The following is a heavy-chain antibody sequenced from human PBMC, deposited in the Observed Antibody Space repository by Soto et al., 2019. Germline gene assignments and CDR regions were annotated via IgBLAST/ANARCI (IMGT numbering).Heavy chain of an antibody. Sequence: EVQLVESGGGLVQPGGSLRLSCAASGFTFSSYSMNWVRQAPGEGLEWVSYISSSSSTIYYADSVKGRFTISRDNAKNSLYLQMNSLRDEDTAVYYCARDWGRAGWHGVGGLDYWGQGTLVTVSS. V-gene: IGHV3-48*02. D-gene: IGHD6-19*01. CDR1: GFTFSSYS. J-gene: IGHJ4*02. CDR3: ARDWGRAGWHGVGGLDY. CDR2: ISSSSSTI.